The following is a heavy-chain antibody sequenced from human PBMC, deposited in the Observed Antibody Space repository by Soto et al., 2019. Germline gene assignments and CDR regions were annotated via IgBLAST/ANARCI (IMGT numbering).Heavy chain of an antibody. D-gene: IGHD3-10*01. CDR1: GFTFNGYY. CDR3: ARDRGALVGQYFDY. Sequence: QVQLLESGGGLVKPGGSLRLSCAASGFTFNGYYMSWIRQARGKGQVWISYISSSGTTENYADSVKGRFTVSRDNAKNPRYLQVNSLRAEDTAVYYCARDRGALVGQYFDYWGKGTLDAFSS. J-gene: IGHJ4*02. CDR2: ISSSGTTE. V-gene: IGHV3-11*01.